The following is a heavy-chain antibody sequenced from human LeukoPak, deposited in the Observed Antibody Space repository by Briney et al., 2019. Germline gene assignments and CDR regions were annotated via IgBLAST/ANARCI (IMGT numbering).Heavy chain of an antibody. D-gene: IGHD5-18*01. Sequence: SETLSLTCTVSGGSISSYYWNWIRQPPGKGLEWIGYIYYSGSTNYNPSLKSRVTISVDTSKNQFSLKLSSVTAADTAVYYCATQIPRGYSYGDGSYWGQGTLVTVSS. V-gene: IGHV4-59*01. CDR1: GGSISSYY. CDR3: ATQIPRGYSYGDGSY. J-gene: IGHJ4*02. CDR2: IYYSGST.